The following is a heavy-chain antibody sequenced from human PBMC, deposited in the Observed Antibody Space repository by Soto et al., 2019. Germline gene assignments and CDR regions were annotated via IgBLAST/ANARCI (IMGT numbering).Heavy chain of an antibody. Sequence: SETVSLTCTVSGGSVSSAAYYWSWIRQPPGKGLEWIGYIYYSGNTNYNPSLKSRVTISVDTSKNQFSLRLTSVTAADTAVYYCAREAILSWFVPWGQGTPVTVPQ. J-gene: IGHJ5*02. V-gene: IGHV4-61*08. CDR1: GGSVSSAAYY. D-gene: IGHD3-9*01. CDR2: IYYSGNT. CDR3: AREAILSWFVP.